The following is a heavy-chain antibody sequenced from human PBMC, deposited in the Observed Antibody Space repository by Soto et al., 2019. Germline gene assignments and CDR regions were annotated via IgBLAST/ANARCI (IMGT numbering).Heavy chain of an antibody. V-gene: IGHV3-9*01. J-gene: IGHJ3*02. D-gene: IGHD4-17*01. CDR1: GFTFDDYA. Sequence: EVQLVESGGGLVQPGRSLRLSCAASGFTFDDYAMHWVRQAPGKGLEWVSGISWNSGSIGYADSVKGRFTISRDNAKNSLYLQMNSLRDEDTALYYCARDYAAFDIWGQGTMVTVSS. CDR3: ARDYAAFDI. CDR2: ISWNSGSI.